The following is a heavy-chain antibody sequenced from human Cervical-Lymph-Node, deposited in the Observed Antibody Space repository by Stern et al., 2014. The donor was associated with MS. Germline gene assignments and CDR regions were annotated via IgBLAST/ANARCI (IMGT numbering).Heavy chain of an antibody. V-gene: IGHV4-59*01. D-gene: IGHD2-8*01. CDR2: IHYSGST. J-gene: IGHJ5*01. Sequence: QLQLQESGPGLVKPSETLSLTCTVSGGSITSYYCSWIRKSPGKGLEWIGYIHYSGSTAYNPSLKSRVSISVDSSKNQFSLRLSSATAADTAVYYCARGRMYHFDSWGQGTLVTVSS. CDR1: GGSITSYY. CDR3: ARGRMYHFDS.